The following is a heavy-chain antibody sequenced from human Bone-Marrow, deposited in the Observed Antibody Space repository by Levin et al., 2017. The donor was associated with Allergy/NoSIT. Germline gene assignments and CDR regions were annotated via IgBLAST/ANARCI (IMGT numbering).Heavy chain of an antibody. Sequence: LETLSLTCFVSGGSISSYHWSWIRQPPGKGLEWIGYIYYSGSTNYNPSLKSRVTISVDTSKNQFSLTLNSVTAADTAVYYCARDRVVAGSGTYYYYGMAVWGQGTTVTVSS. J-gene: IGHJ6*02. CDR3: ARDRVVAGSGTYYYYGMAV. CDR1: GGSISSYH. V-gene: IGHV4-59*01. D-gene: IGHD6-19*01. CDR2: IYYSGST.